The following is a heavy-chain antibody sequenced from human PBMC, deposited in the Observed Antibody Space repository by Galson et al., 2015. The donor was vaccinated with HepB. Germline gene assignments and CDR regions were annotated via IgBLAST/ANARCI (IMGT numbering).Heavy chain of an antibody. D-gene: IGHD1-26*01. J-gene: IGHJ4*02. Sequence: SLRLSCAASGFTFSNAWMSWVRQAPGKGLEWVGRIKSKADGGTTDYAAPVKGRFTISRDDSKNTLYLQMNSLKTEDTAVYYCTTVEWEPLRFADYWGQGTLVTVSS. CDR1: GFTFSNAW. CDR3: TTVEWEPLRFADY. V-gene: IGHV3-15*01. CDR2: IKSKADGGTT.